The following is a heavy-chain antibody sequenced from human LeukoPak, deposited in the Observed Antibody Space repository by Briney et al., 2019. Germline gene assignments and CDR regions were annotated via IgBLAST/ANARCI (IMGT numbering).Heavy chain of an antibody. V-gene: IGHV4-39*01. D-gene: IGHD1/OR15-1a*01. CDR2: IYYSGST. CDR3: ASYAAGITKEYYFDY. J-gene: IGHJ4*02. CDR1: GGSISSSSYY. Sequence: PSETLSLTCTVSGGSISSSSYYWGWIRQPPGKGLEWIGSIYYSGSTYYNPSLKSRVTISVDTSKNQFSLKLSSVTAAVTAVYYCASYAAGITKEYYFDYWGQGTLVTVSS.